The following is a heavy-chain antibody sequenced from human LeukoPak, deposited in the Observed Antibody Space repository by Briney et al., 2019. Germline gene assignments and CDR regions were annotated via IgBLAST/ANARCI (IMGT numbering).Heavy chain of an antibody. V-gene: IGHV4-34*01. CDR3: ARGDYGLPFWYFDL. Sequence: KPSETLSLTCAIYGGSFSGYYWSWIRQPPGKGLEWIGEINHSGSTNYNPSLKSRVTISVDTSKNQFSLKLSSVTAADTAVYYCARGDYGLPFWYFDLWGRGTLVTVSS. D-gene: IGHD4-17*01. CDR2: INHSGST. J-gene: IGHJ2*01. CDR1: GGSFSGYY.